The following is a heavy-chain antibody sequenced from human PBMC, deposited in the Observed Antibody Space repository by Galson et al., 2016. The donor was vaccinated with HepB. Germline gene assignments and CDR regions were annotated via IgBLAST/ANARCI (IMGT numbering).Heavy chain of an antibody. D-gene: IGHD6-19*01. Sequence: SLRLSCAASGVTLSPYGTHWVRQAPGKGLEWVAVVWQDGSNKVYADSMKGRFTISRDDSRSTVYLQMNSLRAEDTAVYFCARSDAVAGNIYYFDYWGQGTLVSVSS. V-gene: IGHV3-33*01. CDR3: ARSDAVAGNIYYFDY. CDR2: VWQDGSNK. J-gene: IGHJ4*02. CDR1: GVTLSPYG.